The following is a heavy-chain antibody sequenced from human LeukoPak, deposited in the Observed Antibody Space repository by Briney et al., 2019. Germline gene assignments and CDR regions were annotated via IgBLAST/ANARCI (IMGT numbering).Heavy chain of an antibody. J-gene: IGHJ4*02. D-gene: IGHD6-19*01. CDR3: TKFLRADSGWPFDY. V-gene: IGHV3-23*01. Sequence: GGSLRLSCAASGFTFSSYSMNWVRQAPGKGLEWVSSIIAGGGNTYYADSVKGRFTISRDNSKNTLYLQMSSLRAEDTALYYCTKFLRADSGWPFDYWGQGTLVTVSS. CDR2: IIAGGGNT. CDR1: GFTFSSYS.